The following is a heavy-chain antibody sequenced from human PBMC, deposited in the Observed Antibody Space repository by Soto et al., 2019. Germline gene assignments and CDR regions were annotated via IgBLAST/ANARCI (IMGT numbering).Heavy chain of an antibody. V-gene: IGHV4-31*01. Sequence: QVQLQESGPGLVKPSQTLSLTCTVSGGSISSGGYYWSWIRQHPGKGLEWIGYIYYSGTTYYNPXXXXXXXXXXXXXXXXXXXXXXXXXXXXXXXXYCARTPLDWGQGTLVTVS. CDR3: ARTPLD. D-gene: IGHD3-10*01. CDR2: IYYSGTT. CDR1: GGSISSGGYY. J-gene: IGHJ4*02.